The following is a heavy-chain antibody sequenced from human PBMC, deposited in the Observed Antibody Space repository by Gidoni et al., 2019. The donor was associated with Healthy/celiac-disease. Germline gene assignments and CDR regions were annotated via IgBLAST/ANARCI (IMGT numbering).Heavy chain of an antibody. Sequence: EVQLVESGGGLVQPGGSLRLSCAASGFTFSSYSMNWVRQAPGKGLEWVSYISSSSSTIYYADSVKGRFTISRDNAKNSLYLQMNSLRAEDTAVYYCARDSYCSSTSCYSEPYDYWGQETLVTVSS. CDR3: ARDSYCSSTSCYSEPYDY. D-gene: IGHD2-2*01. J-gene: IGHJ4*02. V-gene: IGHV3-48*01. CDR1: GFTFSSYS. CDR2: ISSSSSTI.